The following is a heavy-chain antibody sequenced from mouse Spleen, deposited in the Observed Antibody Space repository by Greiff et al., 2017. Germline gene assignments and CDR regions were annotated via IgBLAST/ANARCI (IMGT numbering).Heavy chain of an antibody. CDR2: ISSGSSTI. D-gene: IGHD2-1*01. V-gene: IGHV5-17*02. J-gene: IGHJ4*01. Sequence: DVMLVESGGGLVQPGGSRKLSCAASGFTFSSFGMHWVRQAPEKGLEWVAYISSGSSTIYYADTVKGRFTISRDNPKNTLFLQMTSLRSEDTAMYYCARWDGNYDFFYAMDYWGQGTSVTVSS. CDR3: ARWDGNYDFFYAMDY. CDR1: GFTFSSFG.